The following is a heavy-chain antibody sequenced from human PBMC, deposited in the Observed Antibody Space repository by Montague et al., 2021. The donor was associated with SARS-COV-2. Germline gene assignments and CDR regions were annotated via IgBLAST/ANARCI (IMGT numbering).Heavy chain of an antibody. CDR1: GGSISTSY. J-gene: IGHJ4*02. Sequence: SETLSLTCSVFGGSISTSYWSWIRQSPGKGLEWIGYISYSGSTNYNPSLKSRVTISMDTSENQFSLKLTSVTAADTAVYYCARDQGHNRWIYDYWGQGTLVTVSP. D-gene: IGHD1-14*01. CDR2: ISYSGST. V-gene: IGHV4-59*01. CDR3: ARDQGHNRWIYDY.